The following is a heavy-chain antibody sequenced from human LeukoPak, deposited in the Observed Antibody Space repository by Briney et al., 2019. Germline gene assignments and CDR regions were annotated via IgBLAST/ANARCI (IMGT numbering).Heavy chain of an antibody. CDR3: ARDRWAMGYYYYMDV. Sequence: PSETLSLTCTVSGGSISSYYWSWIRQPPGKGLEWIGYIYYSGSTNYSPSLKSRVTISVDTSKNQFSLKLSSVTAADTAVYYCARDRWAMGYYYYMDVWGKGTTVTVSS. CDR1: GGSISSYY. D-gene: IGHD5-18*01. CDR2: IYYSGST. J-gene: IGHJ6*03. V-gene: IGHV4-59*01.